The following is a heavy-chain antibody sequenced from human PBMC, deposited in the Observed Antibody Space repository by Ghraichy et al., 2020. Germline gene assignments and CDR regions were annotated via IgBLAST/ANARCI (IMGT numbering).Heavy chain of an antibody. CDR3: ARDLATTVTNGILDY. CDR2: IWYDGSNK. D-gene: IGHD4-17*01. J-gene: IGHJ4*02. Sequence: GGSLRLSCAASGFTFSSYGMHWVRQAPGKGLEWVAVIWYDGSNKYYADSVKGRFTISRDNSKNTLYLQMNSLRAEDTAVYYCARDLATTVTNGILDYWGQGTLVTVSS. V-gene: IGHV3-33*01. CDR1: GFTFSSYG.